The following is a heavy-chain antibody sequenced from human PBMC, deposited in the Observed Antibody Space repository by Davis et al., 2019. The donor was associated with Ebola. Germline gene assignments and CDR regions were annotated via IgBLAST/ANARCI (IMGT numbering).Heavy chain of an antibody. Sequence: PSETLSLTCTVSGGSISSGGYYWSWIRQHPGKGLEWIGYIYYSGSTYYNPSLKSRVTISVDTSKNQFSLKLSSVTAADTAVYYCARFNIVVVPAADSGWFDPWGQGTLVTVSS. CDR3: ARFNIVVVPAADSGWFDP. V-gene: IGHV4-31*03. D-gene: IGHD2-2*01. CDR2: IYYSGST. J-gene: IGHJ5*02. CDR1: GGSISSGGYY.